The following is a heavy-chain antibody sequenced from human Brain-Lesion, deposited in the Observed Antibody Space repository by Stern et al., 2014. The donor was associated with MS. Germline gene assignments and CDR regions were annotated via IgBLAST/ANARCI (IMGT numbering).Heavy chain of an antibody. CDR3: AKGYNWFDS. CDR1: GDSVSSNSAA. V-gene: IGHV6-1*01. Sequence: QVQLMQSGPGLMKPSQTLALTCAISGDSVSSNSAAWNWIRQSPSRGLEWLGRTYYSSKWYYQYAESVKSRITINADTSTNQFSLQLNSVTPEDTAVYLCAKGYNWFDSWGQGTVVTVS. J-gene: IGHJ5*01. CDR2: TYYSSKWYY.